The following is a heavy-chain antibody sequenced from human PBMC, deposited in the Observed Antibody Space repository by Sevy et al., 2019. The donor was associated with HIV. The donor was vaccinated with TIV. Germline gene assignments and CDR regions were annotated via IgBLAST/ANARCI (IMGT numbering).Heavy chain of an antibody. J-gene: IGHJ6*02. CDR2: ISNSGNNI. CDR1: GFTFSDYY. D-gene: IGHD3-3*01. Sequence: GGSLRLSCAASGFTFSDYYMSWIRQAPGKGLEWVSYISNSGNNIHYADSVKGRFAISRDDAKNSLFLQMNSLRAEDTAVYYCASGPRFYDFYNLDVWGQGTTVTVSS. V-gene: IGHV3-11*01. CDR3: ASGPRFYDFYNLDV.